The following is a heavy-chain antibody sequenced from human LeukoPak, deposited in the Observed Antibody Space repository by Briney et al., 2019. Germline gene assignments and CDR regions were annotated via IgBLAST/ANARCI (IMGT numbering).Heavy chain of an antibody. V-gene: IGHV3-74*01. J-gene: IGHJ3*02. D-gene: IGHD2-8*01. CDR3: ARVQGHPPNGLDI. CDR1: GFTFTTYW. Sequence: GGSLRLSCAASGFTFTTYWMHWVRQAPGKGLVWVSRINSDGSSTSYADSVKGRFTISRDNAKNTLYLQMNSLRAEDTAVYYCARVQGHPPNGLDIWGQGTMVTVSS. CDR2: INSDGSST.